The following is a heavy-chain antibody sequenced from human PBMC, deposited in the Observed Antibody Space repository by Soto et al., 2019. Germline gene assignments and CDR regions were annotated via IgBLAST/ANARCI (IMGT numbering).Heavy chain of an antibody. Sequence: PGGSLRLSCAASGFTFSNAWMSWVRQAPGKGLEWVGRIKSKTDGGTTDYAAPVKGRFTISRDDSKNTLYLQMNSLKTEDTAVYYCNTGFSGSYSGFYYYYGMDVWGQGTTVTVSS. CDR3: NTGFSGSYSGFYYYYGMDV. D-gene: IGHD3-10*01. CDR1: GFTFSNAW. CDR2: IKSKTDGGTT. V-gene: IGHV3-15*01. J-gene: IGHJ6*02.